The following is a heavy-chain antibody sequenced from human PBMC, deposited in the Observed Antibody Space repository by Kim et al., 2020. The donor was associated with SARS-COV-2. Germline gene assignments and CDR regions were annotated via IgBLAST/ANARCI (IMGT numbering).Heavy chain of an antibody. CDR1: GFNFSDYG. J-gene: IGHJ4*02. CDR3: ARDLAVGYDY. V-gene: IGHV3-7*01. D-gene: IGHD5-12*01. CDR2: IKYDGSEK. Sequence: GGSLRLSCVVSGFNFSDYGMSWVRQAPGKGLEWVANIKYDGSEKYYVDSVRGRFTISRDNPKSLLFLQMSSLRAEDTAVYYCARDLAVGYDYWGQGTLVTVSS.